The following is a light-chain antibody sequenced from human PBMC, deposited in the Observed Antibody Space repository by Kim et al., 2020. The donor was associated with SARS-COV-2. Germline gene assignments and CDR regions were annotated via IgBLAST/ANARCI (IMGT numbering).Light chain of an antibody. Sequence: ALGQKSMILRKEDSLRPVYASCFKERQGQAPILVFYGIKSGPSGVPDRFSGFSSRNTASLTITGAQAEDEADYYCTSRDSSGNRVVFGGGTQLTVL. J-gene: IGLJ2*01. V-gene: IGLV3-19*01. CDR2: GIK. CDR3: TSRDSSGNRVV. CDR1: SLRPVY.